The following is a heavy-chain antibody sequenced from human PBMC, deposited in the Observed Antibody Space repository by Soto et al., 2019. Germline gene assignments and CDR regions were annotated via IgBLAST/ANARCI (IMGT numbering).Heavy chain of an antibody. J-gene: IGHJ4*02. D-gene: IGHD1-1*01. CDR1: GFTFSDYT. V-gene: IGHV3-48*01. CDR3: TRQMYASRNEIWDH. Sequence: EVQLVESGGGFIQPGGSLRLSCAASGFTFSDYTMNWVRQAPGKGLEWVSHISSSSSVIYYADSVKGRFTISRDNAKNSLYLQMNSLRAEDTAVYYCTRQMYASRNEIWDHWGQGILVIVSS. CDR2: ISSSSSVI.